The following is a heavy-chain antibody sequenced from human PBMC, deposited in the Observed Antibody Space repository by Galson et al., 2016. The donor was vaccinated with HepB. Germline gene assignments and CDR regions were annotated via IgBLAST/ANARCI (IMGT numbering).Heavy chain of an antibody. V-gene: IGHV4-59*01. CDR3: ARTGVVVGSTRGGWFDP. J-gene: IGHJ5*02. CDR1: GGPITSYY. D-gene: IGHD2-15*01. Sequence: ETLSLTCTVSGGPITSYYWSWLRQPPGKGLEWIGYMYYDGTTNYNPSLKSRVTISADTSKNQFSLKLSSVTAADTAVYYCARTGVVVGSTRGGWFDPWGQGTLVTVSS. CDR2: MYYDGTT.